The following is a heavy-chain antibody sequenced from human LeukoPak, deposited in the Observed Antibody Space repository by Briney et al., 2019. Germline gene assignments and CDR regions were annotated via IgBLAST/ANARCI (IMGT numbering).Heavy chain of an antibody. Sequence: GGSLRLSCAASGFTFSSYAMSWVRQAPGKGLVWVSRIDNGGSTTLYADSVRGRFTISRDNAKNTLYLQMNSLRAEDTAIYYCARVRSDYSSSSPPDYWGQGTPVTVFS. CDR1: GFTFSSYA. CDR2: IDNGGSTT. D-gene: IGHD6-6*01. CDR3: ARVRSDYSSSSPPDY. J-gene: IGHJ4*02. V-gene: IGHV3-74*01.